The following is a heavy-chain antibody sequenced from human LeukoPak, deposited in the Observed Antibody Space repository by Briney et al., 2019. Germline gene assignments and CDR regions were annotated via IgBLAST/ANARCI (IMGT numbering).Heavy chain of an antibody. CDR1: GGSFSGYY. CDR3: ARGILTATSNFDY. CDR2: INHSGST. D-gene: IGHD7-27*01. V-gene: IGHV4-34*01. Sequence: SETLSLTCAVYGGSFSGYYWSWIRQPPGKGLEWIGEINHSGSTNYNPSPKSRVTISVDTSKNQFSLKLSSVTAADTAVYYCARGILTATSNFDYWGQGTLVTVSS. J-gene: IGHJ4*02.